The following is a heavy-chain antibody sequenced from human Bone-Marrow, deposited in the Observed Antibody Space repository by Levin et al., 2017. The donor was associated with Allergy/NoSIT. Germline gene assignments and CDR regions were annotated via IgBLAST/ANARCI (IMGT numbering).Heavy chain of an antibody. Sequence: GGSLRLSCAASGFTFSIYSMNWVRQAPGKGLEWLSYISSGSSSISYADSVKGRFTISRDNAKNSLYLQMNSLRAEDTAVYFCVRRMDVWGKGTTVTVSS. CDR2: ISSGSSSI. CDR3: VRRMDV. V-gene: IGHV3-48*01. CDR1: GFTFSIYS. J-gene: IGHJ6*03.